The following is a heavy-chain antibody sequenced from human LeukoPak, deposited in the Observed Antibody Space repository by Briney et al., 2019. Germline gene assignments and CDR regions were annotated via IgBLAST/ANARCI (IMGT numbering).Heavy chain of an antibody. Sequence: ASVKVSCKASGSTFTSYGISWVRQAPGQGLEWMGWISTYNGNTHYAQKLQGRVTMTTDTSTSTAYMELRSLRSDDTAVYYCARSSLAVAGSVFDYWGQGTLVTVSS. CDR1: GSTFTSYG. CDR2: ISTYNGNT. J-gene: IGHJ4*02. CDR3: ARSSLAVAGSVFDY. V-gene: IGHV1-18*01. D-gene: IGHD6-19*01.